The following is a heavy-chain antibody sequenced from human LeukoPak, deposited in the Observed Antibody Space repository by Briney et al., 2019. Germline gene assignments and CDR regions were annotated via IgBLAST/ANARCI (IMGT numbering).Heavy chain of an antibody. Sequence: ASVKVSCKASGYIFTSYYIHWVRQAPGEGLEWMGIINPTGGSTSYAQKFQGRVTMTRATSTSTVYMELSSLRSEDTAVYYCARDHYHKIHSVMVTAPDYWGQGTLVIVSS. V-gene: IGHV1-46*01. CDR2: INPTGGST. J-gene: IGHJ4*02. D-gene: IGHD2-21*02. CDR1: GYIFTSYY. CDR3: ARDHYHKIHSVMVTAPDY.